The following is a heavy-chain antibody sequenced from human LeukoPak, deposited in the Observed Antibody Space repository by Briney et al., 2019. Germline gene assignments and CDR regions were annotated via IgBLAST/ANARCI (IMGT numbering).Heavy chain of an antibody. V-gene: IGHV3-66*03. CDR3: AKDLSEDAFDI. J-gene: IGHJ3*02. CDR1: GFTVGSNY. CDR2: IYSCGST. Sequence: GGSLRLSCAASGFTVGSNYMSWVRQAPGKGLEWVSVIYSCGSTYYADSVKGRFTISRDNSKNTLYLQMNSLRAEDTAVYYCAKDLSEDAFDIWGQGTMVTVSS.